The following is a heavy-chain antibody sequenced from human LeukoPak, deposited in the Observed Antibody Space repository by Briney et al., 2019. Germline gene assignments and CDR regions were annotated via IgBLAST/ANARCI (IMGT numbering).Heavy chain of an antibody. CDR3: ARAARSGWYGGDY. J-gene: IGHJ4*02. Sequence: VASVKVSCKASGGTFSSYAISWVRQAPGQGLEWMGGIIPIFGTVNYAQKFQGRVTITADESTSTAYMELSSLRSEDTAVYYCARAARSGWYGGDYWGQGTLVTVSS. CDR1: GGTFSSYA. V-gene: IGHV1-69*13. CDR2: IIPIFGTV. D-gene: IGHD6-19*01.